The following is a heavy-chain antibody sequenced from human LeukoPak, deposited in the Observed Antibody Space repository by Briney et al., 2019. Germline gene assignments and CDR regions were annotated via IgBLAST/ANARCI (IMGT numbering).Heavy chain of an antibody. CDR1: GGSISSYY. CDR3: ARLRVVPAAGYYYYMDV. V-gene: IGHV4-4*07. Sequence: SETLSLTCTVSGGSISSYYWGWIRQPAGKGLEWIGRIYTSGSTNYNPSLKSRVTMSVDTSKNQFSLKLSSVTAADTAVYYCARLRVVPAAGYYYYMDVWGKGTTVTVSS. J-gene: IGHJ6*03. D-gene: IGHD2-2*01. CDR2: IYTSGST.